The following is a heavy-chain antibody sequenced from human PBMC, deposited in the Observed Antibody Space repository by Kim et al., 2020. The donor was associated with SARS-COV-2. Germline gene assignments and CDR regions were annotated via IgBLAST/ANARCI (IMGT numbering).Heavy chain of an antibody. J-gene: IGHJ4*02. D-gene: IGHD5-12*01. CDR1: GYSFTSYW. V-gene: IGHV5-10-1*01. CDR3: ARRGRDGYNLPDYYFDY. CDR2: IDPSDSYT. Sequence: GESLKISCKGSGYSFTSYWISWVRQMPGKGLEWMGRIDPSDSYTNYSPSFQGHVTISADKSISTAYLQWSSLKASDTAMYYCARRGRDGYNLPDYYFDYWGQGTLVTVSS.